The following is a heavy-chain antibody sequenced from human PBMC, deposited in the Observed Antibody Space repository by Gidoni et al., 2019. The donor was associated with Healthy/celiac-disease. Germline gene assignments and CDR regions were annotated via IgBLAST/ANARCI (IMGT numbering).Heavy chain of an antibody. CDR3: ARGLRWYHKSYFDY. CDR2: ISYDGSNK. J-gene: IGHJ4*02. CDR1: GFTFSSYA. D-gene: IGHD4-17*01. V-gene: IGHV3-30-3*01. Sequence: QVQLVESGGGVVQPGRSLRLSCAASGFTFSSYAMHWVRQAPGKGLEWVAVISYDGSNKYYADSVKGRFTISRDNSKNTLYLQMNSLRAEDTAVYYCARGLRWYHKSYFDYWGQGTLVTVSS.